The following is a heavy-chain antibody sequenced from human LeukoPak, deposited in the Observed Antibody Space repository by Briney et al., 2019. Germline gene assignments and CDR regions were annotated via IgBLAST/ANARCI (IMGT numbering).Heavy chain of an antibody. CDR1: GFTFTAHA. Sequence: GGSLRISCAASGFTFTAHAMHWVRQAPGKGLEYVSTISTNGDTTYYADSVKGRFTISRDNSKNTLYLQMGSLRAEDMAVYYCVRGRGVSSYDAMDVWGRGTTVTVSS. V-gene: IGHV3-64*02. CDR2: ISTNGDTT. J-gene: IGHJ6*02. D-gene: IGHD2-15*01. CDR3: VRGRGVSSYDAMDV.